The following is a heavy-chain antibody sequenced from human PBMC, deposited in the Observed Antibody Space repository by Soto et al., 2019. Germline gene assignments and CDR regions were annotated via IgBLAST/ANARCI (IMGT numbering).Heavy chain of an antibody. V-gene: IGHV3-33*01. CDR2: IWYDGSNK. CDR3: ARERHDYGFLGWFDP. CDR1: GFTFSSYG. D-gene: IGHD4-17*01. Sequence: QVQLVESGGGVVQPGRSLRLSCAASGFTFSSYGMHWVRQAPGKGLEWVAVIWYDGSNKYYADSVKGRFTISQDNSKNTRYLQMNSLRAEDTAVYYCARERHDYGFLGWFDPWGQGTLVTVSS. J-gene: IGHJ5*02.